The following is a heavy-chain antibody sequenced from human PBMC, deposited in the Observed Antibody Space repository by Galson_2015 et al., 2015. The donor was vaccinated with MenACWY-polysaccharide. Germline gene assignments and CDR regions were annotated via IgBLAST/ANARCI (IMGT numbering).Heavy chain of an antibody. CDR3: VRGMEDSGRYNFDY. D-gene: IGHD1-26*01. CDR1: GYSISGDYH. CDR2: IHPSGET. J-gene: IGHJ4*03. V-gene: IGHV4-38-2*01. Sequence: SETLSLTCAVSGYSISGDYHWGWIRQPPGKGLEWLATIHPSGETYYKPFLRSRVTIFVDMSSNQFSLKVSYVTAADTAVYYCVRGMEDSGRYNFDYWGQGTTVTVSS.